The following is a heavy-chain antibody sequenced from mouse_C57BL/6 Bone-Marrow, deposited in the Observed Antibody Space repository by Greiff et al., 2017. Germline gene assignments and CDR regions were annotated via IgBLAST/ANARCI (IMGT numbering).Heavy chain of an antibody. Sequence: QVHVKQSGAELVRPGTSVKMSCKASGYTFTNYWIGWAKQRPGHGLEWIGDIYPGGGYTNYNEKFKGKATLTADKSSSTAYMQFSSLTSEDSAIYYCARSQLGGDYFDYWGQGTTLTVSS. D-gene: IGHD4-1*02. CDR1: GYTFTNYW. V-gene: IGHV1-63*01. CDR2: IYPGGGYT. J-gene: IGHJ2*01. CDR3: ARSQLGGDYFDY.